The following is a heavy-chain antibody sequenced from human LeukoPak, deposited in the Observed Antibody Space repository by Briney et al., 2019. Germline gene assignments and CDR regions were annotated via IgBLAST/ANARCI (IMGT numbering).Heavy chain of an antibody. CDR1: GGSFSGYY. J-gene: IGHJ4*02. D-gene: IGHD3-10*01. CDR2: INHSGST. CDR3: ARGYGRDY. Sequence: SETLSLTYAVYGGSFSGYYWSWIRQPPGKGLEWIGEINHSGSTNYNPSLKSRVTISVDTSKNQFSLKLSSVTAADTAVYYCARGYGRDYWGQGTLVTVSS. V-gene: IGHV4-34*01.